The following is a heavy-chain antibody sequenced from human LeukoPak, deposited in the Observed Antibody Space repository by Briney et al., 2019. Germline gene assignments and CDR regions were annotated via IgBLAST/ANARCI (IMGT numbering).Heavy chain of an antibody. D-gene: IGHD6-13*01. CDR3: TRDPLSSSQRGYFDY. V-gene: IGHV3-30*03. CDR1: GFTCSSYG. J-gene: IGHJ4*02. CDR2: ISYDGSNK. Sequence: QPGGSLRLSCAASGFTCSSYGMHWVRQAPGKVLEWVAVISYDGSNKYYADSVKGRFTISRDNSKNTLYLQMNSLRTDDTAVYYCTRDPLSSSQRGYFDYWGQGTLVTVSS.